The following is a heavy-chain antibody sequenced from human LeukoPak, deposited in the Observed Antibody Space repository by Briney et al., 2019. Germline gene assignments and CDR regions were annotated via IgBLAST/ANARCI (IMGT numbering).Heavy chain of an antibody. Sequence: MASETLSLTCTVSGGSISSSSYYWGWIRQPPGKGLEWIGSIYYSGSTYYNPSLKSRVTISVDTSKNQFSLKLSSVTAADTAVYYCARGFGEYSYGYWGQGTLVTVSS. CDR2: IYYSGST. J-gene: IGHJ4*02. D-gene: IGHD5-18*01. CDR3: ARGFGEYSYGY. V-gene: IGHV4-39*07. CDR1: GGSISSSSYY.